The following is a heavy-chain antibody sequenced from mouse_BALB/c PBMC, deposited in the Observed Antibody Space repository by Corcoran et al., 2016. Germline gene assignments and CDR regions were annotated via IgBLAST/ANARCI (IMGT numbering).Heavy chain of an antibody. Sequence: DVQLQESGPGLVKPSQSLSLTCPVTGYSITSGYYWNWIRQFPGNKLEWMGYISYDGSNNYKPSLKNRISITRDTSKNQFFLKLNSVTTEDTATYYCARDLYYDYDDGLFAYWGQGTLVTVSA. CDR2: ISYDGSN. CDR3: ARDLYYDYDDGLFAY. J-gene: IGHJ3*01. D-gene: IGHD2-4*01. CDR1: GYSITSGYY. V-gene: IGHV3-6*02.